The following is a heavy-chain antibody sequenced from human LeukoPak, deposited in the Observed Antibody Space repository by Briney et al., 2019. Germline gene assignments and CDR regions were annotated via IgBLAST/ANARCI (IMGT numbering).Heavy chain of an antibody. J-gene: IGHJ5*02. CDR3: ARDGGVRGVNWFDP. D-gene: IGHD3-10*01. CDR1: GGSISSYY. CDR2: IYTSGST. Sequence: SETLSLTCTVSGGSISSYYWSWIRQPAGKGLEWIGRIYTSGSTNYNPSLKSRVTMSVDTSKNQFSLKLSSVTAADTAVYYCARDGGVRGVNWFDPWGQGILVTVSS. V-gene: IGHV4-4*07.